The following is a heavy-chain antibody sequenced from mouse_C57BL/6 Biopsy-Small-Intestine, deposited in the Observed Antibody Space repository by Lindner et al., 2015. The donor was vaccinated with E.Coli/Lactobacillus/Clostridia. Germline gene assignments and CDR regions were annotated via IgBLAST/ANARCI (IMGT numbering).Heavy chain of an antibody. V-gene: IGHV1-18*01. CDR3: ARDSRYDFWSPYSFDY. CDR1: GYTFTGHY. D-gene: IGHD3-2*02. Sequence: SVKVSCKASGYTFTGHYIYWVRQAPGQGLEWMGWINPNSGGADYAQKFHGRVTLTRDASINTAYMELRGLTSDDTAVYYCARDSRYDFWSPYSFDYWGQGTQVTVSS. J-gene: IGHJ4*01. CDR2: INPNSGGA.